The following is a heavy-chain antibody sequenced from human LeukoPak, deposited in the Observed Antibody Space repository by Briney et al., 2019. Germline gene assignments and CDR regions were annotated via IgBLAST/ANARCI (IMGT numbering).Heavy chain of an antibody. Sequence: ASVKVSCKASGGTFSSYASSWVRQAPGQGLEWMGGIIPIFGTANYAQKFQGRVTITTDESTSTAYLELSSLRSEDTAVYYCATGYQLQLGDLYYYYYMDVWGKGTTVTVSS. J-gene: IGHJ6*03. V-gene: IGHV1-69*05. CDR3: ATGYQLQLGDLYYYYYMDV. CDR1: GGTFSSYA. CDR2: IIPIFGTA. D-gene: IGHD2-2*01.